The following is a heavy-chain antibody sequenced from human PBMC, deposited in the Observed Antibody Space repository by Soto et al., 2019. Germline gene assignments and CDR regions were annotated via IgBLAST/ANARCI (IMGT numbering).Heavy chain of an antibody. Sequence: SETLSLTCTVSGGSISSYYWSWIRQPPGKGLEWIGYIYYSGSTNYNPSLKSRVTISVDTSKNQFSLKLSSVTAADTAVYYCARDLRRYVLNWFDAWGHGTLVTVSS. D-gene: IGHD2-2*01. CDR1: GGSISSYY. J-gene: IGHJ5*01. CDR2: IYYSGST. V-gene: IGHV4-59*01. CDR3: ARDLRRYVLNWFDA.